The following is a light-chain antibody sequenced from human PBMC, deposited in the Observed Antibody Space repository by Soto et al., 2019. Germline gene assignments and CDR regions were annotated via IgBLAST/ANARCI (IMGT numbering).Light chain of an antibody. V-gene: IGKV3-15*01. CDR3: QQYDSWPPSYT. J-gene: IGKJ2*01. CDR2: GAS. Sequence: EIVMKQSPATLSVSLGDRATLSCRSSQSVGSYLAWYQQKPGQAPRLLIYGASTRATGIPARFSGSGSETDFTLTISSLQSEEFAVYYCQQYDSWPPSYTFGHGTKLAIK. CDR1: QSVGSY.